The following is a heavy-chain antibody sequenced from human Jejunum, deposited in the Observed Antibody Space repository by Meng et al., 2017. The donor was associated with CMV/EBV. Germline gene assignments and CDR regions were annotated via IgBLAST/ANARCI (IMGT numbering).Heavy chain of an antibody. Sequence: GFTFSSSQMHWVRQAPGKGLEWVSYISSSGTTIYYADSVKGRFTISRDNAENSLYLQMNSLRAEDTAVYFCARDAVPAAPNWFDLWGQGTRVTVSS. J-gene: IGHJ5*02. CDR3: ARDAVPAAPNWFDL. CDR1: GFTFSSSQ. V-gene: IGHV3-48*03. CDR2: ISSSGTTI. D-gene: IGHD2-2*01.